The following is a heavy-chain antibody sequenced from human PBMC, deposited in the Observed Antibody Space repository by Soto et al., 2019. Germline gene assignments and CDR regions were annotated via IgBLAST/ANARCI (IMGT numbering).Heavy chain of an antibody. D-gene: IGHD2-8*02. CDR3: ASASWELVSFWGYVMDV. J-gene: IGHJ6*02. CDR1: GFTVSGQY. CDR2: IYSGGTT. V-gene: IGHV3-66*01. Sequence: EVQLVESGGGLVQPGGSLRLYCSASGFTVSGQYMNWVRQAPGKGLEWVSVIYSGGTTYYADSVRCRFTISRESSTNTLYLQMHDLRPEDTAVDHCASASWELVSFWGYVMDVWGQGTTVTVSS.